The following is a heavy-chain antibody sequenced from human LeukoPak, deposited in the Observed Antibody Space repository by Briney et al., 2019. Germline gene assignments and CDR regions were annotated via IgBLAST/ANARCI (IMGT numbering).Heavy chain of an antibody. D-gene: IGHD2-2*01. J-gene: IGHJ5*02. CDR3: ARESWSSLT. V-gene: IGHV3-7*01. Sequence: PGGSLRLSCAASGFSFSSYWMSWVRQAPGKGLEWVANIKGDGNGNNYVDSVKGRFTISRDNAKNSLYLQMNSLRAEDTAAYYCARESWSSLTWGQGTLVTVSS. CDR2: IKGDGNGN. CDR1: GFSFSSYW.